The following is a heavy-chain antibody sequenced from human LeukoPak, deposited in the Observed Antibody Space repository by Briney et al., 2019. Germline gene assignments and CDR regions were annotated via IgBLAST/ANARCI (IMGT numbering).Heavy chain of an antibody. CDR1: GFTFYNYA. CDR2: IGGNGDTS. CDR3: ATRHEYSYPY. J-gene: IGHJ4*02. V-gene: IGHV3-64*02. Sequence: GGSLRLSCVASGFTFYNYAMHWVRQAPGKGLEYVSAIGGNGDTSYYADSVKGRFTISRDNSKNTVYLQLGSLRTEDKAVYYCATRHEYSYPYWGQGTLVTVSS. D-gene: IGHD5-18*01.